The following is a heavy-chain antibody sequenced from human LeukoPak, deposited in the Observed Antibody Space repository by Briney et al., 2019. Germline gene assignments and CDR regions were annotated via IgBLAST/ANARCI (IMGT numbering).Heavy chain of an antibody. CDR2: IYHSGGT. CDR3: ARSLSPMLRGAPYY. J-gene: IGHJ4*02. D-gene: IGHD3-10*01. V-gene: IGHV4-4*02. CDR1: GDSISSSNW. Sequence: SGTLSLTCAVSGDSISSSNWWSWVRQPPGKGLEWIGEIYHSGGTNYNPSLRSRVTISLDKSKNQVSLMLTSVTAADTAVYYCARSLSPMLRGAPYYWGQGTLVTVSS.